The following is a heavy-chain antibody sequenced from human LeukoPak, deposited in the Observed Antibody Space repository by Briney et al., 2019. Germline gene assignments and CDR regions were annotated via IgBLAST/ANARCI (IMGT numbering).Heavy chain of an antibody. CDR1: GFTFSSYA. D-gene: IGHD3-10*01. V-gene: IGHV3-23*01. CDR3: AKNGYYASGNTRFDH. CDR2: ISGSGGST. J-gene: IGHJ4*02. Sequence: GGSLRLSCAASGFTFSSYAMSWVRQAPGKGLEWVSAISGSGGSTYYADSVKGRFTISRDNSKNTLYLQMNSLRAEDTAVYYCAKNGYYASGNTRFDHWGQGTLVTVSS.